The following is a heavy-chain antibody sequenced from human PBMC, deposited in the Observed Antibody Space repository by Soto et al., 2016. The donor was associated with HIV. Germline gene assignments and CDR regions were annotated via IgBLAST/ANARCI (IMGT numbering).Heavy chain of an antibody. Sequence: QVQLVQSGAELKKPGSSVTVSCKASGGTFSSYIVNWVRQAPGQGLEWMGGIIPIFGSTNYAQKFQDRVKFTAVEYTKTAYMELSSLTSEDTAVYYCARDRYIVVVTAILGLDYWGQGNPGHRLL. CDR2: IIPIFGST. CDR1: GGTFSSYI. D-gene: IGHD2-21*02. J-gene: IGHJ4*02. CDR3: ARDRYIVVVTAILGLDY. V-gene: IGHV1-69*13.